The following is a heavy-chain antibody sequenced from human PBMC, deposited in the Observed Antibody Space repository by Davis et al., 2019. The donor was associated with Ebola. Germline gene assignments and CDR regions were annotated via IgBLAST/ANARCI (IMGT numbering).Heavy chain of an antibody. Sequence: AASVKVSCKASGGTFSSYAISWVRQAPGQGLEWMGRIIPILGIANYAQKFQGRVTITRDTSASTAYMELSSLRSEDTAVYYCARGPHPKYQLLYAFDIWGQGTMVTVSS. CDR2: IIPILGIA. V-gene: IGHV1-69*04. CDR3: ARGPHPKYQLLYAFDI. CDR1: GGTFSSYA. D-gene: IGHD2-2*01. J-gene: IGHJ3*02.